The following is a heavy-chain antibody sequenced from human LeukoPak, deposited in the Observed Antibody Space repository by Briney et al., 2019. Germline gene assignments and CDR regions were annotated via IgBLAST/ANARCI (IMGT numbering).Heavy chain of an antibody. J-gene: IGHJ3*02. Sequence: PGGSLRLSCAASGFTFSDYYMTWIRQAPGKGLEWVSYISSSGSSIYYADSVKGRFTISRDNAKNSLYLQMNSLRAEDTAVYYCARTRLLGDHAFDIWGQGTMVTVSS. CDR2: ISSSGSSI. CDR1: GFTFSDYY. D-gene: IGHD1-26*01. CDR3: ARTRLLGDHAFDI. V-gene: IGHV3-11*01.